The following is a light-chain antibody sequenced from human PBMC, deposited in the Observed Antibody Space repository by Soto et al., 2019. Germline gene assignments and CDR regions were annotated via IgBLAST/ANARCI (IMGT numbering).Light chain of an antibody. J-gene: IGLJ3*02. Sequence: QSALTQPPSSSGSPGQSVTISCTGTSSDVVGYNYVSWYQQHPGKAPKLMIYEVYKRPSGVPDRFSGSKSGNTASLTVSGLQSEDEAVYYCSSYAVSPVVLGGGTKLTV. CDR3: SSYAVSPVV. CDR1: SSDVVGYNY. V-gene: IGLV2-8*01. CDR2: EVY.